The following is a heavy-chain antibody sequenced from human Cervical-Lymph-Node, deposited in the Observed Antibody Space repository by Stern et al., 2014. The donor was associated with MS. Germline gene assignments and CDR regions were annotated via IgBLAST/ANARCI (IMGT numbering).Heavy chain of an antibody. V-gene: IGHV1-24*01. J-gene: IGHJ4*02. CDR2: FDPEDGGI. CDR3: ATAQLAYYYDTSAYYNNY. CDR1: GYPLTELS. D-gene: IGHD3-22*01. Sequence: VQLVESGAAVKKPGASVKVSCKVSGYPLTELSMHWVRQAPGRGREWMGGFDPEDGGIIYAQKFQGRGSMTDDASTETAYMELSSLTSKDTAVYYCATAQLAYYYDTSAYYNNYWGQGTLVTVSS.